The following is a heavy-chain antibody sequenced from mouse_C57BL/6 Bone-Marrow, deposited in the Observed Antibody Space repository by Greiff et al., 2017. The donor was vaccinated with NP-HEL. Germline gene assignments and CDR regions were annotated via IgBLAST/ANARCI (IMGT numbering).Heavy chain of an antibody. J-gene: IGHJ3*01. D-gene: IGHD2-3*01. CDR2: IDPSDSET. CDR3: ARPIYDGYYGAWFAY. V-gene: IGHV1-52*01. CDR1: GYTFTSYW. Sequence: QVQLKQPGAELVRPGSSVKLSCKASGYTFTSYWMHWVKQRPIQGLEWIGNIDPSDSETHYNQKFKDKATLTVDKSSSTAYMQLSSLTSEDSAVYYCARPIYDGYYGAWFAYWGQGTLVTVSA.